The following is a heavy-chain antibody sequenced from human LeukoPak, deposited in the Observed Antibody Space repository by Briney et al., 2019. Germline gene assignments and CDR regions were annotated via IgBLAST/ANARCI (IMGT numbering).Heavy chain of an antibody. J-gene: IGHJ5*02. Sequence: GGSLRLSCAASGFPFSIYAMYWVRQAPGKGLVWVARIHGDGDNISYADSVRGRFTISRDNAKDTPFLHMNSLRPEDTAMYYCARAQVGVPTDLWGQGTLVTVSS. CDR3: ARAQVGVPTDL. D-gene: IGHD1-26*01. CDR1: GFPFSIYA. CDR2: IHGDGDNI. V-gene: IGHV3-74*01.